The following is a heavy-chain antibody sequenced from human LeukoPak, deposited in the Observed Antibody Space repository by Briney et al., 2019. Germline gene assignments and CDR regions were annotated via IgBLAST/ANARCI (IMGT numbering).Heavy chain of an antibody. V-gene: IGHV1-69*05. D-gene: IGHD6-13*01. Sequence: GASVKVSCKASGGTFSSYAISWVRQAPGQGLEWMGGIIPIFGTANYAQKFQGRVTITTDESTSTAYMELSSLRSEDTAVYYCASPGIAAAGGVGAFDIWGQGTMVTVSS. CDR1: GGTFSSYA. CDR2: IIPIFGTA. CDR3: ASPGIAAAGGVGAFDI. J-gene: IGHJ3*02.